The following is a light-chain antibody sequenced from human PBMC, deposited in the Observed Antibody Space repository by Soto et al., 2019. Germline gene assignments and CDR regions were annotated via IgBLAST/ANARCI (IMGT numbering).Light chain of an antibody. CDR1: QSVSSSF. CDR3: QQYDSSPWT. J-gene: IGKJ1*01. V-gene: IGKV3-20*01. Sequence: EIVLTQSPGTLSLSPGERATLSCRASQSVSSSFLAWYQHKPGQAPRLLIYGAYSRATGIPDRFSGSGSGTDFTLTISRLEPEDFAVYYCQQYDSSPWTFGQGTKAEIK. CDR2: GAY.